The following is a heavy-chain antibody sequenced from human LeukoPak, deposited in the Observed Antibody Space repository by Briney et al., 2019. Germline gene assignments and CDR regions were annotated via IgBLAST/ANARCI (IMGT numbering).Heavy chain of an antibody. D-gene: IGHD3-10*01. V-gene: IGHV1-2*02. CDR3: ARTRMVRGPIPKPGNWFDP. Sequence: GASVKVSCKASGYTFTGYYMHWVRQAPGQGLEWMGWINPNSGGTNYAQKFQGRVTMTRDTSISTACMELSRLRSDDTAVYYCARTRMVRGPIPKPGNWFDPWGQGTLVTVSS. CDR1: GYTFTGYY. J-gene: IGHJ5*02. CDR2: INPNSGGT.